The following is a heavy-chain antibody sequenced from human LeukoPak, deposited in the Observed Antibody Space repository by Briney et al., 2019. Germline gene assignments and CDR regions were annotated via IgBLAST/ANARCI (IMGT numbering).Heavy chain of an antibody. J-gene: IGHJ6*02. Sequence: GGSLRLSCAPSGFTVSGTYMSWVRQAPGKGLEWVSISGGGDTFYAGSVEGRFTISRDTSKNTLYLQMNSLRAEDTAVYYCAGRGSGYYYGMNVWGQGTTVTVSS. D-gene: IGHD3-10*01. CDR2: SGGGDT. CDR3: AGRGSGYYYGMNV. CDR1: GFTVSGTY. V-gene: IGHV3-66*01.